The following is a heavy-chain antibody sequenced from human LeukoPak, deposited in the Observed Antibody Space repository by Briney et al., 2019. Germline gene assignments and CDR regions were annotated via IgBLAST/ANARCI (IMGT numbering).Heavy chain of an antibody. CDR2: ISSNGGST. J-gene: IGHJ6*03. Sequence: GGSLRLSCAASGFTFSSYAMHWVRQAPGKGLEYVSAISSNGGSTYYANSVKGRFTISRDNSKNTLYLQMGSLRAEDMAVYYCARDEFLGYYYYMDVWGKGTTVTVSS. D-gene: IGHD3-10*01. CDR3: ARDEFLGYYYYMDV. CDR1: GFTFSSYA. V-gene: IGHV3-64*01.